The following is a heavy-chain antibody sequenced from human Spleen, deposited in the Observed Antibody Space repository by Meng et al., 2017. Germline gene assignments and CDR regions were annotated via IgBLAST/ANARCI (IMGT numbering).Heavy chain of an antibody. CDR3: ARPGGELGIHNWFDP. CDR2: INHSGST. J-gene: IGHJ5*02. CDR1: GGSFSGYY. V-gene: IGHV4-34*01. D-gene: IGHD7-27*01. Sequence: GQLQQVGAGLLNPSGTLSLTCAVYGGSFSGYYWSWIRQPPGKGLEWIGEINHSGSTNYNPSLKSRVTISVDTSKNQFSLKLSSVTAADTAVYYCARPGGELGIHNWFDPWGQGTLVTVSS.